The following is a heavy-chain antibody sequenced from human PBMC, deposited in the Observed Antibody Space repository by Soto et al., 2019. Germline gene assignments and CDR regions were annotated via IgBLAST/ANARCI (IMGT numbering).Heavy chain of an antibody. CDR1: GGSISSGGYY. V-gene: IGHV4-31*03. J-gene: IGHJ5*02. CDR2: IYYSGST. D-gene: IGHD5-18*01. CDR3: ARLGRSYGFYWFDP. Sequence: SETLSLTSTVSGGSISSGGYYWSWIRQHPGKGLEWIGYIYYSGSTYYNPSLKSRVTISVDTSKNQFSLKLSSVTAADTAVYYCARLGRSYGFYWFDPWGQGTLVTVSS.